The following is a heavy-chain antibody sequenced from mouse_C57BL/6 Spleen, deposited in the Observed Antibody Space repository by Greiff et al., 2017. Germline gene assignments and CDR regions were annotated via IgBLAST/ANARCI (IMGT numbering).Heavy chain of an antibody. CDR3: AINDYDRFAY. J-gene: IGHJ3*01. Sequence: VQLQQSGPELVKPGASVKISCKASGYTFTDYYMNWVKQSHGKSLEWIGDINPNNGGTSYNQKFKGKATLTVDKSSSTAYMELRSLTSEDSAVYYCAINDYDRFAYGGQGTLVTVSA. D-gene: IGHD2-4*01. V-gene: IGHV1-26*01. CDR1: GYTFTDYY. CDR2: INPNNGGT.